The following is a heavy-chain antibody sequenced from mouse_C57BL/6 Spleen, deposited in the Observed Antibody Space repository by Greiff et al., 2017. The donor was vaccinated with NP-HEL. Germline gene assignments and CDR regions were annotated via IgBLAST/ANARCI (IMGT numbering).Heavy chain of an antibody. V-gene: IGHV1-81*01. CDR1: GYTFTSYG. Sequence: VQLQQSGAELARPGASVKLSCKASGYTFTSYGISWVKQRTGQGLEWIGEIYPRSGNNYYNEKFKGKATLTADKSSSTAYMELRSLTSEDSAVYFCARGIYYYGSSYVYYYAMDYWGQGTSVTVSS. D-gene: IGHD1-1*01. CDR2: IYPRSGNN. J-gene: IGHJ4*01. CDR3: ARGIYYYGSSYVYYYAMDY.